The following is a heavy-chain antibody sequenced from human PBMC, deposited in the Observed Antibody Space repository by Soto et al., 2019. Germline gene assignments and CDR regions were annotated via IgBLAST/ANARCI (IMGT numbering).Heavy chain of an antibody. V-gene: IGHV1-69*02. CDR2: IIPILGIA. Sequence: QVQLVQSGAEVKKPGSSVKVSCKASGGTFSSYTISWVRQAPGQGLEWMGRIIPILGIANYAQKFQGRGTITATKSTSTAYMELSSLRSEDTAVYYCASLMSSGYYFGMDVWGQGTTVTVSS. CDR1: GGTFSSYT. J-gene: IGHJ6*02. CDR3: ASLMSSGYYFGMDV. D-gene: IGHD3-10*01.